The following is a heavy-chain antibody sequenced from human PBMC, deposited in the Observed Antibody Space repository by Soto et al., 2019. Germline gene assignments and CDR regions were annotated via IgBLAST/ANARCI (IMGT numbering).Heavy chain of an antibody. CDR3: ARHEGWTGPDQ. Sequence: SETLSLTCAVSGASIGSGGWWSWVRQPPGKGLEWIAEIFHDGNTNYSPSLKSRVTRSVDKSQNQFSLNVYSVTAADTAVYYCARHEGWTGPDQWGQGTLVTVSS. CDR1: GASIGSGGW. J-gene: IGHJ5*02. CDR2: IFHDGNT. D-gene: IGHD2-8*02. V-gene: IGHV4-4*02.